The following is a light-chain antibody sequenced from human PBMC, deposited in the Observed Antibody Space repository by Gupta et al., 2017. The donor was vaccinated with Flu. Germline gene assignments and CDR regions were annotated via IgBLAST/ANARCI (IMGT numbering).Light chain of an antibody. CDR1: NSNIGSNS. Sequence: RVTISSSGTNSNIGSNSVYWYQQLPGTAPGLLIYRNDQRPSGVPDRFSGSKSGTSASLAISGLRAEDEADYYCAVWDGSRSGRVFGGGTKLTVL. J-gene: IGLJ3*02. CDR3: AVWDGSRSGRV. CDR2: RND. V-gene: IGLV1-47*01.